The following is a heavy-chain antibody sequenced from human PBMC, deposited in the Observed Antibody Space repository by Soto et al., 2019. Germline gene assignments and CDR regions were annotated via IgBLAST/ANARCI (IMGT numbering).Heavy chain of an antibody. CDR3: AKDRRAGGNSAFYFDF. CDR1: GFTFTNAC. J-gene: IGHJ4*02. CDR2: IRSKSDGETI. Sequence: PXECLRLSCAASGFTFTNACLSWVGQAPGKGLEWVGRIRSKSDGETIDYAASVRGRFIISRDDSKSTLYLQMNGLKTEDAAVYYRAKDRRAGGNSAFYFDFWGQGAQVTVSS. D-gene: IGHD3-16*01. V-gene: IGHV3-15*01.